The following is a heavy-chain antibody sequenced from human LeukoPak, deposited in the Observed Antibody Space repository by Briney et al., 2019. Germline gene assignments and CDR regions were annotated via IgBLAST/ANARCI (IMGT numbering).Heavy chain of an antibody. V-gene: IGHV1-18*01. Sequence: ASVKVSCKASGYTFTSYGISWVRQAPGQGLEWMGWISAYNGNTNYAQKLQGRVTMTTDTSTSTAYMELRSLRSDDTAVYYCARGRYDILTLGPYYYYGMDVWGQGTTVTVSS. CDR1: GYTFTSYG. J-gene: IGHJ6*02. D-gene: IGHD3-9*01. CDR3: ARGRYDILTLGPYYYYGMDV. CDR2: ISAYNGNT.